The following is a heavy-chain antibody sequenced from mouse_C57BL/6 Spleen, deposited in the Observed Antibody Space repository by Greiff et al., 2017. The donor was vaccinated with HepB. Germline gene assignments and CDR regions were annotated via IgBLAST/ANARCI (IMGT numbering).Heavy chain of an antibody. CDR3: AREKTTVVPYCDY. CDR2: ISYDGSN. D-gene: IGHD1-1*01. CDR1: GYSITSGYY. J-gene: IGHJ2*01. V-gene: IGHV3-6*01. Sequence: DVKLQESGPGLVKPSQSLSLTCSVTGYSITSGYYWNWIRQFPGNKLEWMGYISYDGSNNYNPSLKNRISITRDTSKNQFFLKLNSVTTEDTATYYCAREKTTVVPYCDYWGQGTTLTVSS.